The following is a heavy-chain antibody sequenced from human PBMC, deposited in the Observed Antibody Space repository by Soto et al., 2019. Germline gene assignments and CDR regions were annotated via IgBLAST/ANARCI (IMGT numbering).Heavy chain of an antibody. V-gene: IGHV3-30*18. J-gene: IGHJ4*01. CDR1: GFSFSNSG. CDR2: ISYDGSNK. CDR3: AKDRGKIYFDY. Sequence: QVQLVESGGGVVQPGRSLRLSCAASGFSFSNSGMHWVRQAPGKGLEWVAFISYDGSNKYYADSVKGRFTISRDNSKNTLYLQMNSLRAEDTAVYYCAKDRGKIYFDYWGHGTLVTVSS.